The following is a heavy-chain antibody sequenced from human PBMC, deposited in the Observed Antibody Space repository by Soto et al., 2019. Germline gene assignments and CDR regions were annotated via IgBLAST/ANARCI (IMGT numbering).Heavy chain of an antibody. CDR3: ARGITGTVSYYYGMDV. CDR2: IIPIFGTA. CDR1: GGTFSSYA. D-gene: IGHD1-20*01. Sequence: QVQLVQSGAEVKKPGSSVKVSCKASGGTFSSYAISWVRQAPGQGLEWMGGIIPIFGTANYAQKFQGRVTITADESTSTAYMELRSLRSEDTAVYYWARGITGTVSYYYGMDVWGQGTTVTVSS. V-gene: IGHV1-69*12. J-gene: IGHJ6*02.